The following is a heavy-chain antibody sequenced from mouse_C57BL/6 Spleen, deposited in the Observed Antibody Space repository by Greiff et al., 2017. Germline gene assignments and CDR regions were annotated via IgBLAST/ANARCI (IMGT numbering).Heavy chain of an antibody. CDR3: ARRTGYGAMDY. V-gene: IGHV1-61*01. J-gene: IGHJ4*01. D-gene: IGHD3-2*02. CDR1: GYTFTSYW. CDR2: IYPSDSET. Sequence: VQLQQPGAELVRPGSSVKLSCKASGYTFTSYWMDWVKQRPGQGLEWIGNIYPSDSETHYNQKFKDKATLTVDKSSSTAYMQLSSLTSEDSAVYYCARRTGYGAMDYWGQGTSVTVSS.